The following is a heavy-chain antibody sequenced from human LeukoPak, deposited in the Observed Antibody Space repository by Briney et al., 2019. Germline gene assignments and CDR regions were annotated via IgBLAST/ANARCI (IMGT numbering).Heavy chain of an antibody. V-gene: IGHV4-39*01. D-gene: IGHD1-26*01. CDR2: IYYSGST. J-gene: IGHJ4*02. CDR3: ARHPAWEYFDY. Sequence: PSETLSLTCTVSGDSISSTSYYWGWIRQPPGKGLEWIGSIYYSGSTYYNPSLKSRVTISVDTSKNQFSLKLSSVTAADTAVYYCARHPAWEYFDYWGQGTLVTVSS. CDR1: GDSISSTSYY.